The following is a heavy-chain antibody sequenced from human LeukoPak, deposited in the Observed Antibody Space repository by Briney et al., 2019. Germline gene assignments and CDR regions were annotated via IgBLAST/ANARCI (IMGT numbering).Heavy chain of an antibody. Sequence: PGRSLRLSCAASGFTFSSYAMHWVRQAPGKGLEWVAVISYDGSNKYYADSVKGRFTISRDNSKNTLYLQMNSLRAEDTAVYYCAKDRSSGWYGRDYYYYGMDVWGQGTTVTVSS. D-gene: IGHD6-19*01. CDR3: AKDRSSGWYGRDYYYYGMDV. V-gene: IGHV3-30*04. J-gene: IGHJ6*02. CDR2: ISYDGSNK. CDR1: GFTFSSYA.